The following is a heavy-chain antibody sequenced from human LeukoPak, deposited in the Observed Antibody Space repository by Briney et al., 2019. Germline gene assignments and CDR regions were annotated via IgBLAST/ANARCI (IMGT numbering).Heavy chain of an antibody. J-gene: IGHJ4*02. D-gene: IGHD2-2*01. CDR1: GGSISNNY. Sequence: TSETLSLTCTVSGGSISNNYWSWIRQPSGKGLEWIGYVYYSGSTNYNPSLKTRVTISVDTSKNQFSLKLSSVTAADTAVYYCARYFCSGTCYYFDYWGQGTLVTVSS. CDR2: VYYSGST. CDR3: ARYFCSGTCYYFDY. V-gene: IGHV4-59*01.